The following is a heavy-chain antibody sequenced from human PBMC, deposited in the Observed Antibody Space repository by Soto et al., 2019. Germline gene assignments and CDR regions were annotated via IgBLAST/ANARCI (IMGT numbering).Heavy chain of an antibody. Sequence: TGGSLRLSCAASGFTFSSYATHWVRQAPGKGLEWVAIISYDGSNKYYADSVKGRFTISRDNSKNTLYLQMNSLRAEDTAVYYCARGDPISTGMDVWGQGTTVTVSS. CDR3: ARGDPISTGMDV. CDR2: ISYDGSNK. V-gene: IGHV3-30-3*01. D-gene: IGHD3-16*01. J-gene: IGHJ6*02. CDR1: GFTFSSYA.